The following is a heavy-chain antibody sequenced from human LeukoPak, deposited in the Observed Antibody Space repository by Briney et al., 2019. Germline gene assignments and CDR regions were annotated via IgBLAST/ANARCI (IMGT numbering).Heavy chain of an antibody. CDR3: VRHISTNTGYFDS. D-gene: IGHD5-24*01. V-gene: IGHV4-39*01. Sequence: SETLSLTCTVSGGSIDRHSYYWGWIRQPPGKGLEWIGSVYYDGTSYSNPPLKTRAAVFVDTSRDQFSLDLSFVTAADTALYYCVRHISTNTGYFDSCGQGTVVSVSS. CDR2: VYYDGTS. CDR1: GGSIDRHSYY. J-gene: IGHJ4*02.